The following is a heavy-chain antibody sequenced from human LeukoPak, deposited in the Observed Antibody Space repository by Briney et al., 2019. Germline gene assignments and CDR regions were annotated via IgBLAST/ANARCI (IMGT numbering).Heavy chain of an antibody. V-gene: IGHV4-34*01. CDR2: INHSGST. J-gene: IGHJ5*02. Sequence: SETLSLTCAVYGGSFSGYYWSWIRQPPGKGLEWIGEINHSGSTNYNPSLKSRVTISVDTSKNQFSLKLSSVTAADTAVYYCARGRGSSGWYRYNWFDPWGQGTLVTVSS. CDR1: GGSFSGYY. CDR3: ARGRGSSGWYRYNWFDP. D-gene: IGHD6-19*01.